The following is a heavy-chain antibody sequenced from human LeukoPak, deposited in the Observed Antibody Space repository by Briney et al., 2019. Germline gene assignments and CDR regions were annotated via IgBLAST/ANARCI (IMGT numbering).Heavy chain of an antibody. Sequence: GGSLRLSCAASGFTFSSHGMNWVRQAPGKGLEWLTVIWYDGSDQYYADSVKGRFTISRDNSKNTLYLQLNSLRVEDTAVYYCARASCPGNDCRGCFDHWGQGTLVTVSS. V-gene: IGHV3-33*08. CDR3: ARASCPGNDCRGCFDH. CDR1: GFTFSSHG. D-gene: IGHD2-21*02. J-gene: IGHJ4*02. CDR2: IWYDGSDQ.